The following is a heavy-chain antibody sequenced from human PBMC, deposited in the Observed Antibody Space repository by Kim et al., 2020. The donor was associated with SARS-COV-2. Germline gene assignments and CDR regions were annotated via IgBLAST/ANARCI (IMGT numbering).Heavy chain of an antibody. CDR1: GGTFSSYA. D-gene: IGHD3-10*01. V-gene: IGHV1-69*13. CDR3: ARGRTSGSYYRDYYYYYGMDV. Sequence: SVKVSCKASGGTFSSYAISWVRQAPGQGLEWMGGIIPIFGTANYAQKFQGRVTITAEESTSTAYMELSSLRSEDTAVYYCARGRTSGSYYRDYYYYYGMDVCGQGTTVTVSS. J-gene: IGHJ6*02. CDR2: IIPIFGTA.